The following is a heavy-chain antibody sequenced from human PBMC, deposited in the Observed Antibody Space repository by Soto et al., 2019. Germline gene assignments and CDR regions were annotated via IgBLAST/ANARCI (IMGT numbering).Heavy chain of an antibody. CDR1: GGSISSSSFY. V-gene: IGHV4-39*01. CDR3: ASLIYGSGTLKSYYYGMDV. CDR2: IYSSGST. D-gene: IGHD3-10*01. J-gene: IGHJ6*02. Sequence: SETLSLTCTVSGGSISSSSFYWGRIRQPPGQGLEWIGSIYSSGSTYYNSSLKSRVTISVDTSKNQFSLKLSSVSAADTAVYYGASLIYGSGTLKSYYYGMDVWGQGTTVTVSS.